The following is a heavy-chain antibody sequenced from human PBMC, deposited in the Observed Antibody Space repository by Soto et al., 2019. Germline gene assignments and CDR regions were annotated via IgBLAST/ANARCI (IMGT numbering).Heavy chain of an antibody. V-gene: IGHV3-21*06. CDR1: GFTLPRYS. CDR2: IRSTTNYI. Sequence: GGSLRPSCAASGFTLPRYSMNWVRQAPGKGLEWVSSIRSTTNYIYYGDSMKGRFTISRDNAKNSLYLEMNSLRAEDTAVYYCARESEDLTSNFDYWGQGTLVTVSS. CDR3: ARESEDLTSNFDY. J-gene: IGHJ4*02.